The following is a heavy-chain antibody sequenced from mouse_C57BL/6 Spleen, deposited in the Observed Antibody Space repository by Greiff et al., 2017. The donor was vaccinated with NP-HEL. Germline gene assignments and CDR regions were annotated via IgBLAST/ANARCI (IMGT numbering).Heavy chain of an antibody. J-gene: IGHJ1*03. CDR3: ASAPTRGYFDV. CDR2: IHPNSGST. D-gene: IGHD2-10*01. V-gene: IGHV1-64*01. CDR1: GYTFTSYW. Sequence: VQLQQPGAELVKPGASVKLSCKASGYTFTSYWMHWVKQRPGQGLEWIGMIHPNSGSTNYNEKFKSKATLTVDKSSSTAYMQLSSLTSEDSAVYYCASAPTRGYFDVWGTGTTVTVSS.